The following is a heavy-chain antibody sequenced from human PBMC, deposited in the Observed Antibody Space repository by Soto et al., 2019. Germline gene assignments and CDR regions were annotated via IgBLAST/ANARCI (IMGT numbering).Heavy chain of an antibody. J-gene: IGHJ4*02. CDR3: ARGSGLRYFDWAIDY. Sequence: SETLSLTCTVSGGSISSYYWSWIRQPPGKGLEWIGYIYYSGSTNYNPSLKSRVTISVDTSKNQFSLKLSSVTAADAAVYYCARGSGLRYFDWAIDYWGQGTLVTVSS. CDR1: GGSISSYY. V-gene: IGHV4-59*01. CDR2: IYYSGST. D-gene: IGHD3-9*01.